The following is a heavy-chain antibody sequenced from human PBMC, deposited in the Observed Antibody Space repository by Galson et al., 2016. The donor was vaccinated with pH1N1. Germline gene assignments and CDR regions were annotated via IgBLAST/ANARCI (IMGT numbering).Heavy chain of an antibody. CDR1: GYTFTGYY. CDR3: ARDHLGITMIVVVVGASHWFDP. D-gene: IGHD3-22*01. CDR2: INPNSGVT. V-gene: IGHV1-2*02. Sequence: VKVSCKASGYTFTGYYMHWVRQAPGQGLEWMGWINPNSGVTNYAEKFQGRVTVTRDTSISTAYMELNRLRSEDTAVYYCARDHLGITMIVVVVGASHWFDPWGRGTLVTVSS. J-gene: IGHJ5*02.